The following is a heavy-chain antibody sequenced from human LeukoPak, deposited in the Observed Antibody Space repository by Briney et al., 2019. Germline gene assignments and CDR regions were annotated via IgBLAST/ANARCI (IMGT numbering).Heavy chain of an antibody. Sequence: GGSLRLSCAASGFTFSSYSMNWVRQAPGKGLEWVSYISSSSSTIYYADSVKGRSTISRDNAKNSLYLQMNSLRAEDTAVYYCARDVLYCSGGSCYPYYFDYWGQGTLVTVSS. D-gene: IGHD2-15*01. V-gene: IGHV3-48*01. CDR2: ISSSSSTI. CDR1: GFTFSSYS. CDR3: ARDVLYCSGGSCYPYYFDY. J-gene: IGHJ4*02.